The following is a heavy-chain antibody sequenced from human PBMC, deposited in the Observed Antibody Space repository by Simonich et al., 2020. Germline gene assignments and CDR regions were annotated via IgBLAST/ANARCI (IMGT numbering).Heavy chain of an antibody. CDR2: INQNSGGT. Sequence: QVQLVQSGAEVKKPGASVKVSCKASGYTFTGYYMHWVRQAPGQGLEGVGWINQNSGGTNYAQKVQGSVTMTRDTSISTAYMELSRLRSDDTAVYYCARWPSIPASYGSGSYFDYWGQGTLVTVSS. J-gene: IGHJ4*02. V-gene: IGHV1-2*02. CDR1: GYTFTGYY. D-gene: IGHD3-10*01. CDR3: ARWPSIPASYGSGSYFDY.